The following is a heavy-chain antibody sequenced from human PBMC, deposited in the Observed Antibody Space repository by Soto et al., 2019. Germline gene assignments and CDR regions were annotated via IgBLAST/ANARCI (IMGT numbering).Heavy chain of an antibody. Sequence: GASVKVSCKASRGTFSSYAISWVRQAPGQGLEWMGGIIPIFGTANYAQKFQGRVTITADESTSTAYMELSSLRSEDTAVYYCARAGSGSYFDYFDYWGQGTLVTVSS. V-gene: IGHV1-69*13. CDR2: IIPIFGTA. CDR3: ARAGSGSYFDYFDY. CDR1: RGTFSSYA. J-gene: IGHJ4*02. D-gene: IGHD1-26*01.